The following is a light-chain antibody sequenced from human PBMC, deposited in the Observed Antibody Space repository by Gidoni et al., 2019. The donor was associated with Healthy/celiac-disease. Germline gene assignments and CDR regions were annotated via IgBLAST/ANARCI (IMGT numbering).Light chain of an antibody. CDR1: QSVSSY. Sequence: IVLTQSPATLSLSPGERANLACRASQSVSSYLAWYQQQPGQAPRLLIYDASNRATGIAARCSGSGSATYFTPTISSLDPEDSAVYYCQQRSNWWTFGQGTKVEIK. J-gene: IGKJ1*01. CDR2: DAS. CDR3: QQRSNWWT. V-gene: IGKV3-11*01.